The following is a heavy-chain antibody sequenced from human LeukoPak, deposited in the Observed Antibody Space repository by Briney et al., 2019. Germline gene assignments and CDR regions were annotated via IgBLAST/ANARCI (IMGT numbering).Heavy chain of an antibody. CDR1: GGSITSSNYY. CDR3: GGHDSSGTYFQH. CDR2: IYYSGST. D-gene: IGHD3-22*01. J-gene: IGHJ1*01. Sequence: PSETLSLTCTVSGGSITSSNYYWAWIRQPPGKGLEWIGSIYYSGSTYYNPSLKSRVTIFVDTSKNQFSLKLSSVTAADTAVYYCGGHDSSGTYFQHWGQGTLVTVSS. V-gene: IGHV4-39*07.